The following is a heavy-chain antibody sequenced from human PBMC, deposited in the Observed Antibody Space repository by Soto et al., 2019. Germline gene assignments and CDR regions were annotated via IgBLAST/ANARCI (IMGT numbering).Heavy chain of an antibody. CDR3: ATQTYEYGDYVDYYYYYMDV. V-gene: IGHV3-23*01. D-gene: IGHD4-17*01. CDR1: GFTFSSYA. CDR2: ISGSGGST. Sequence: EVQLLESGGGLVQPGGSLRLSCAASGFTFSSYAMSWVRQAPGKGLEWVSAISGSGGSTYYADSVKGRFTISRDNSKNTLYLQMNSLRAEDTAVYYCATQTYEYGDYVDYYYYYMDVWGKGTTVTVSS. J-gene: IGHJ6*03.